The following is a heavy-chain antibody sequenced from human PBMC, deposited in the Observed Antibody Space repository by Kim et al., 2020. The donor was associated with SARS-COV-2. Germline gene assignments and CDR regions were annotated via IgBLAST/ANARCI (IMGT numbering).Heavy chain of an antibody. Sequence: GGSLRLSCAASGFTFSSYAMHWVRQAPGKGLEWVAVISYDGINKYYADSVKGRFTISRDNSKNTLYLQMNSLRAEDTAVYYCARDAEPYYDILTGSDYWGQGTLVTVSS. V-gene: IGHV3-30-3*01. CDR2: ISYDGINK. CDR1: GFTFSSYA. D-gene: IGHD3-9*01. J-gene: IGHJ4*02. CDR3: ARDAEPYYDILTGSDY.